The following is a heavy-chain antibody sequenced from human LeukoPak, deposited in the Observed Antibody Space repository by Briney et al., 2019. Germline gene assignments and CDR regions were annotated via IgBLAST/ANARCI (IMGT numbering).Heavy chain of an antibody. D-gene: IGHD6-19*01. CDR1: GFTFSSIW. J-gene: IGHJ4*02. Sequence: GGSLRLSCAASGFTFSSIWMSWVRQAPGKGLEWVANINQDGREKYYVDSVKGRFTISRDNAKNSLYLQMNSLRAEDTAVYYCARILSSAWGELGYWGQGTLVTVSS. CDR3: ARILSSAWGELGY. CDR2: INQDGREK. V-gene: IGHV3-7*01.